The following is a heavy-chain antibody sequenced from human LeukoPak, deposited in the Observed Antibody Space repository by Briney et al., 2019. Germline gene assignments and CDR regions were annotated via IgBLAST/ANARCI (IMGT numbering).Heavy chain of an antibody. J-gene: IGHJ6*02. Sequence: GGSLRLSCAASGFTFSSYAMSWVRQAPGKGLEWVAVISYDGSNKYYADSVKGRFTISRDNSKNTLYLQMNSLRAEDTAVYYCARDGYCSSTSCYTDTVYYYYYGMDVWGQGTTVTVSS. CDR1: GFTFSSYA. V-gene: IGHV3-30-3*01. CDR3: ARDGYCSSTSCYTDTVYYYYYGMDV. CDR2: ISYDGSNK. D-gene: IGHD2-2*02.